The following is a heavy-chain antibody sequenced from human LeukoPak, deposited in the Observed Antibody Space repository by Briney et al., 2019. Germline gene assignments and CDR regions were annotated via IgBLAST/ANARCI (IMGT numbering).Heavy chain of an antibody. D-gene: IGHD1-26*01. CDR1: GFTFSSYG. V-gene: IGHV3-30*02. CDR2: IRYDGGNK. CDR3: AKGGWVVYYYMDV. J-gene: IGHJ6*03. Sequence: GGSLRLSCAASGFTFSSYGMHWVRQAPGKGLEWVAFIRYDGGNKYYADSVKGRFTIPRDNSKNTLYLQMNSLRAEDTAVYYCAKGGWVVYYYMDVWGKGTTVTVSS.